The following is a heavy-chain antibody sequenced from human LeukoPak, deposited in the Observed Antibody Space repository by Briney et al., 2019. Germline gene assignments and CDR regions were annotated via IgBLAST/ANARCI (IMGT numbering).Heavy chain of an antibody. D-gene: IGHD3-16*01. CDR1: GFTFDDYA. J-gene: IGHJ3*02. CDR2: ISWNSGSI. Sequence: GRSLRLSCTASGFTFDDYAMHWVRQATGKGLEWVSGISWNSGSIGYADSVKGRFTISRDNAKNSLYLQMNSLRAEDTALYYYAKVRDYTDAFDIWGQGTMVTVSS. CDR3: AKVRDYTDAFDI. V-gene: IGHV3-9*01.